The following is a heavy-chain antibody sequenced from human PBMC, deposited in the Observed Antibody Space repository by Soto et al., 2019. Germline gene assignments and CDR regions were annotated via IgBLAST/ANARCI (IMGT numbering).Heavy chain of an antibody. CDR2: INSDGSST. Sequence: GGSLRLSCAASGLTFSSYWMHWVRQAPGKGLVWVSRINSDGSSTSYADSVKGRFTISRDNAKNTLYLQMNSLRAEDTAVYYCAPLSEGSVSYDYWGQGTLVTVSS. J-gene: IGHJ4*02. D-gene: IGHD3-10*01. CDR3: APLSEGSVSYDY. CDR1: GLTFSSYW. V-gene: IGHV3-74*01.